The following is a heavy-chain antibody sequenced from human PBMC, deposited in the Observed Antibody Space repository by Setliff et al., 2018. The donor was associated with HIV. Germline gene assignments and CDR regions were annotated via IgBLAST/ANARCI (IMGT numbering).Heavy chain of an antibody. CDR1: GGSISSSSYY. CDR2: IYYSGST. Sequence: SETLSLTCIVSGGSISSSSYYWGWIRQPPGKGLEWIGYIYYSGSTYYNPSLKSRVTISEDTSKNQFSLKLSSVTAADTAVYYCATAAILTGYYTYYYGMDVWGQGTTVTVSS. J-gene: IGHJ6*02. D-gene: IGHD3-9*01. V-gene: IGHV4-30-4*08. CDR3: ATAAILTGYYTYYYGMDV.